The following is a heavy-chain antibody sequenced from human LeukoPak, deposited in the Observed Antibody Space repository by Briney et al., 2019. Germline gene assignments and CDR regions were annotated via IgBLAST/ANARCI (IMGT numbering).Heavy chain of an antibody. D-gene: IGHD3-22*01. J-gene: IGHJ4*02. CDR2: ISGSGDTT. CDR1: GFTFSTYA. Sequence: PGGSLRLSCAVSGFTFSTYAMTWVRQAPGKGLEWVSGISGSGDTTNYADSVKGRFTISRGNSENTLYLQMNSLRVEDTAVYFCANGSGGGYSGLVYWGQGTLAIVSS. CDR3: ANGSGGGYSGLVY. V-gene: IGHV3-23*01.